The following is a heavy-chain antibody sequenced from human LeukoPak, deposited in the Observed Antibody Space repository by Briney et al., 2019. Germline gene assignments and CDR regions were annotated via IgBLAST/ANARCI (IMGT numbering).Heavy chain of an antibody. J-gene: IGHJ4*02. CDR3: ATGFRFGYPNDY. CDR2: FDPEDGER. Sequence: ASVKVSCKASGYTLTELSMHWVRQAPGKGLEWMGGFDPEDGERIYAQKFQGRVTMTEDTSTDTAYMELSSLRSEDTAVYYCATGFRFGYPNDYWGQGTLVTVSS. V-gene: IGHV1-24*01. D-gene: IGHD6-25*01. CDR1: GYTLTELS.